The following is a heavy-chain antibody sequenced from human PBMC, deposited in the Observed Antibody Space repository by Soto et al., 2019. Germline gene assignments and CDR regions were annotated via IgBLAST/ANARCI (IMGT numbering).Heavy chain of an antibody. V-gene: IGHV4-61*01. CDR2: IYSGGNT. CDR3: ARDNSQNYGTPAASSWFHP. D-gene: IGHD2-15*01. J-gene: IGHJ5*02. CDR1: GGSVSSASYY. Sequence: QVQLQESGPGLVKPSETLSLTCSVSGGSVSSASYYWSWIRQPPGKGLEWIAYIYSGGNTNYNPSLKSRLTLSVDTSKNQFSLKLTSVTAADTAVYYCARDNSQNYGTPAASSWFHPWGQGTPVTVSS.